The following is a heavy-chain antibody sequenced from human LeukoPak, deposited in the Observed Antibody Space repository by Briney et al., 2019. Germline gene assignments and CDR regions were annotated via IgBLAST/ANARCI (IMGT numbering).Heavy chain of an antibody. CDR3: AREYSSGWHNWFDP. J-gene: IGHJ5*02. D-gene: IGHD6-19*01. Sequence: SSETLSLTCTVSGGSVSSGSYYWSWIRQPPGKGLEWIGYIYYSGSTNYNPSLKSRVTISVDTSKNQFSLKLSSVTAADTAVYYCAREYSSGWHNWFDPWGQGTLVTVSS. V-gene: IGHV4-61*01. CDR2: IYYSGST. CDR1: GGSVSSGSYY.